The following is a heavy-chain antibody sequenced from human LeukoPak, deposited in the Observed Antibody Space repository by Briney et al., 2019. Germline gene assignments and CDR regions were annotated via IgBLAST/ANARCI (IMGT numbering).Heavy chain of an antibody. D-gene: IGHD3-10*01. CDR1: GFTFSIYA. CDR2: TSSGGELT. Sequence: GGSLRLSCAASGFTFSIYAMSWVRQGTGKGLEWVSSTSSGGELTFYADSVKGRFTISRDNSKNPLYLQMNSLRAEDTAVYYCAKDRPNYYHDNGHNYRRGGDCWGQGTLVTVSS. J-gene: IGHJ4*02. V-gene: IGHV3-23*01. CDR3: AKDRPNYYHDNGHNYRRGGDC.